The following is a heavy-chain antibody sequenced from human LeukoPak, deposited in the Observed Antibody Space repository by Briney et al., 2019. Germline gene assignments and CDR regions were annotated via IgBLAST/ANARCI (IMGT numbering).Heavy chain of an antibody. J-gene: IGHJ4*02. V-gene: IGHV4-34*01. D-gene: IGHD3-22*01. CDR2: INHSGST. CDR1: GGSFSGYY. CDR3: ACRTRYYYDSSGYYQDY. Sequence: PSAALSLPFAVYGGSFSGYYWSWIRPPPGKGLEWSGEINHSGSTNYNPSLKSRVTISVDTSKNQFSLKLSSVTAADTAVYYCACRTRYYYDSSGYYQDYWGQGTLVTVSS.